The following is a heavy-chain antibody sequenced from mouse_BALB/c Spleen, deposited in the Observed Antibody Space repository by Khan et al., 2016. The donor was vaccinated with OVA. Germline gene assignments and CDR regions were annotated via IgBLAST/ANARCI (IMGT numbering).Heavy chain of an antibody. CDR3: SRAYYGNYREAMDY. CDR2: IWGDGST. V-gene: IGHV2-6-7*01. J-gene: IGHJ4*01. Sequence: QVQLKESGPGLVAPSQSLSITCTVSGFSLTGYGVNWVRQPPGKGLEWLGMIWGDGSTDYNSALKSRQNLSKDNSKSQVFLNMNSLQTDDTARYYVSRAYYGNYREAMDYWGHGTSVTVSS. D-gene: IGHD2-10*01. CDR1: GFSLTGYG.